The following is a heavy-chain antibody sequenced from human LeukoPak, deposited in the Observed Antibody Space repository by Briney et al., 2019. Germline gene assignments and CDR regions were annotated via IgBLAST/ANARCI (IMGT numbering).Heavy chain of an antibody. Sequence: SETLSLTCTVSGGSISGYYWSWIRQPPGKGLEWIGYIYYSGSTNYNPSLKSRVTISVDASKNQFSLKLSSVTAADTAVYYCAAGLYSSSSGSYYMDVWGKGTTVTVSS. V-gene: IGHV4-59*01. CDR2: IYYSGST. D-gene: IGHD6-6*01. CDR3: AAGLYSSSSGSYYMDV. CDR1: GGSISGYY. J-gene: IGHJ6*03.